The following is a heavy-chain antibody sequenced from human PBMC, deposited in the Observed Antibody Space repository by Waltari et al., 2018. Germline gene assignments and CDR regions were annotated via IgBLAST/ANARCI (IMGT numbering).Heavy chain of an antibody. CDR3: ARGDYGDYESWFDP. D-gene: IGHD4-17*01. J-gene: IGHJ5*02. Sequence: QVQLQESGPGLVKPSQTLSLTCTVSVGSISSGGYYWSWIRQHPGKGLAWIGYIYYSGSTYYNPSLKSLVTISVDTSKNQFSRKLSSVTAADTAVYYCARGDYGDYESWFDPWGQGTLVTVSS. CDR2: IYYSGST. CDR1: VGSISSGGYY. V-gene: IGHV4-31*01.